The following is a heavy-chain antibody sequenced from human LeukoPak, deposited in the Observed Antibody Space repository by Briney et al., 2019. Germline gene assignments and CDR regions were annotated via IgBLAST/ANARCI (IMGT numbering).Heavy chain of an antibody. CDR1: GYTFTSYG. J-gene: IGHJ4*02. CDR3: ARATGSGDSSGYRSPFDY. D-gene: IGHD3-22*01. CDR2: ISAYNGNT. Sequence: ASVKVSCKASGYTFTSYGISWVRQAPGQGLEWRGWISAYNGNTNYAQKLQGRVTMTTDTSTSTAYMELRSLRSDDTAVYYCARATGSGDSSGYRSPFDYWGQGTLVTVSS. V-gene: IGHV1-18*01.